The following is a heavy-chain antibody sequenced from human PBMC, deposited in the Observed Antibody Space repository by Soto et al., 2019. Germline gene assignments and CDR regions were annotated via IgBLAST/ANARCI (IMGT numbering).Heavy chain of an antibody. J-gene: IGHJ4*02. CDR1: GFTFNSYG. CDR2: IWYDGTNK. D-gene: IGHD1-26*01. CDR3: AIDGGSYWRRPPFAY. Sequence: QVQLVESGGGVVQPGMSLRLSCAASGFTFNSYGMHWVRQAPGKGLEWVALIWYDGTNKYYSDSVKGRFTISRDNSKNTLCLQRNSLRAEDTAVYYCAIDGGSYWRRPPFAYWGQGTLVTVSS. V-gene: IGHV3-33*08.